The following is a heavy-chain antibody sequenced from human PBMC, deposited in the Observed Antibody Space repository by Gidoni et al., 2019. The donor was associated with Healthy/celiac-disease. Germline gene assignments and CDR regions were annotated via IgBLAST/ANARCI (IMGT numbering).Heavy chain of an antibody. D-gene: IGHD3-22*01. V-gene: IGHV3-30*01. Sequence: FTISRDNSKNTLYLQMNSLRAEDTAVYYCARDSYLYDSSGPPSHWGQGTLVTVSS. J-gene: IGHJ4*02. CDR3: ARDSYLYDSSGPPSH.